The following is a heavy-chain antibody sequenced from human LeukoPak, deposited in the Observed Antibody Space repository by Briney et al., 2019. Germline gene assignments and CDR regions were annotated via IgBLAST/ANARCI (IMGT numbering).Heavy chain of an antibody. CDR2: IYYSGSA. CDR3: ARYSQYYFDSNTSTRKYYFDY. J-gene: IGHJ4*02. V-gene: IGHV4-30-4*01. Sequence: PSETLSLTCTVSGGSISIDDYYWGWIRQPPGKGLEWIGYIYYSGSAYYNTSLKSRVTLSIDTSKNQFSLNLSSVTAADTAVYYCARYSQYYFDSNTSTRKYYFDYWGQGALVTVSS. CDR1: GGSISIDDYY. D-gene: IGHD3-22*01.